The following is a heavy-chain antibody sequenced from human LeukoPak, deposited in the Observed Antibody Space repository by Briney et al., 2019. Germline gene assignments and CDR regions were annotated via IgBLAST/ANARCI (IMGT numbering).Heavy chain of an antibody. V-gene: IGHV3-53*01. CDR2: IYSDGRT. CDR3: ARDMNMGY. Sequence: GGSLRLSCAASGXSVSSNYMNWVRQAPGKGLDWVSVIYSDGRTYYADSVKGRFAISRDNSKNTLFLQMNSLRAEDTAVYYCARDMNMGYWGQGTLVTVSS. CDR1: GXSVSSNY. J-gene: IGHJ4*02. D-gene: IGHD1/OR15-1a*01.